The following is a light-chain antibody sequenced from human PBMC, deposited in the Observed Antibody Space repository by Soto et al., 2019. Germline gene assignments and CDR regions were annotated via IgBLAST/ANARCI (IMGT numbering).Light chain of an antibody. CDR1: RSNIGSNY. J-gene: IGLJ3*02. CDR2: RNN. V-gene: IGLV1-47*01. Sequence: QSVLTQPPSASGTPGQRVTISCSGSRSNIGSNYVSWYQQLPGTAPKLLIYRNNHRPSGVPDRFSGSKSGTSASLAIGGLRSEDEADYYCAAWDDSLSGPGVFAGGTELTVL. CDR3: AAWDDSLSGPGV.